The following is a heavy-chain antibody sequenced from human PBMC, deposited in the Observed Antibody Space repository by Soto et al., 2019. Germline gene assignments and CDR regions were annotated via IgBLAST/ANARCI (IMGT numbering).Heavy chain of an antibody. D-gene: IGHD2-8*01. J-gene: IGHJ6*02. CDR1: GGTFNNYA. CDR3: ARPNTYGVTFHYYYGMDV. Sequence: VQLVQSGAEVKRPGSSVKVSCEASGGTFNNYAITWVRQAPGQGLEWRGGIIPMFGTNYAQKFPDRATIAADESTGTTYMRLSGLRSEDTAVYFCARPNTYGVTFHYYYGMDVWGQGTTVTVSS. V-gene: IGHV1-69*01. CDR2: IIPMFGT.